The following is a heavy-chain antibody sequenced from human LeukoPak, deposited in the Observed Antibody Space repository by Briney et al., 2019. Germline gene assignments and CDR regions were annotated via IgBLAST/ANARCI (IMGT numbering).Heavy chain of an antibody. CDR2: IKQDGSVI. CDR3: AGDEGWTFDN. V-gene: IGHV3-7*01. D-gene: IGHD5-24*01. CDR1: GFSFSTHW. J-gene: IGHJ3*02. Sequence: GGSLRFSCAASGFSFSTHWMSWFRQAPGKGLEWVALIKQDGSVIHYVDSVKGRFTISRDNAKNSLSLQMNSLRADDTAVYYCAGDEGWTFDNWGQGTKVTVSS.